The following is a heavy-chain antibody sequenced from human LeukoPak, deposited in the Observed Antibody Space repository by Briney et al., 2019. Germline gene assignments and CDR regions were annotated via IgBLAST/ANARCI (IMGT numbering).Heavy chain of an antibody. J-gene: IGHJ4*02. CDR2: ISSSSSYI. D-gene: IGHD6-13*01. Sequence: GGSLRLSCAASGFTFSSYSMSWVRQAPGKGLEWVSSISSSSSYIYYADSVKGRFTISRDNAKNSLYLQMNSLRAEDTAVYYCARNRVAAAGTEDYWGQGTLVTVSS. V-gene: IGHV3-21*01. CDR3: ARNRVAAAGTEDY. CDR1: GFTFSSYS.